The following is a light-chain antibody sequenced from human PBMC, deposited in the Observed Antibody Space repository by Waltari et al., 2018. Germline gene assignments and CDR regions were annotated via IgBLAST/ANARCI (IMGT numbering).Light chain of an antibody. CDR2: ATS. Sequence: DIQMTQSPSSLSASVGDRVTMTCRASQDIRNWLAWYQQKPGKAPNLLIYATSSLQTGVPSRFSCSGSGTEFTLTISSLQPEDFATYYCQQANSFPITFGPGTKVDFK. CDR1: QDIRNW. V-gene: IGKV1-12*01. J-gene: IGKJ3*01. CDR3: QQANSFPIT.